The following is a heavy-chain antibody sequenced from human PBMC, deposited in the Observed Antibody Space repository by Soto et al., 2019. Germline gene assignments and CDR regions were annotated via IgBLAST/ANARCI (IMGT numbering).Heavy chain of an antibody. CDR1: GGTFSSYA. D-gene: IGHD3-10*01. CDR2: IIPIFGTA. V-gene: IGHV1-69*05. Sequence: ASVKVSCKASGGTFSSYAISWVRQAPGQGLEWMGGIIPIFGTANYAQKFQGRVTMTRDTSTSTVYMELSSLRSEDTAVYYCARSPLWFGELNDWFDPWGQGTLVTVSS. J-gene: IGHJ5*02. CDR3: ARSPLWFGELNDWFDP.